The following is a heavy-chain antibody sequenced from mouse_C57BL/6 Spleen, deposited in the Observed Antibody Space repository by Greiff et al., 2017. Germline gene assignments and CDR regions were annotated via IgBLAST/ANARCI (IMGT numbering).Heavy chain of an antibody. CDR1: GFTFSSYT. V-gene: IGHV5-9*01. Sequence: EVQLVESGGGLVKPGGSLKLSCAASGFTFSSYTMSWVRQTPEKRLEWVATISRGGGNTYYPDSVKGRFTISRDNSKNTVYLHMSRLRSEDTALYYGARRLTTRVYFGYWGQGTTLTVSS. J-gene: IGHJ2*01. CDR2: ISRGGGNT. D-gene: IGHD1-1*01. CDR3: ARRLTTRVYFGY.